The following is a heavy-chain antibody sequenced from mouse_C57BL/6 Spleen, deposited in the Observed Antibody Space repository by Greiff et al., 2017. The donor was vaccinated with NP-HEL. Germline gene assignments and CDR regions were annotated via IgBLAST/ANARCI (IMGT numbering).Heavy chain of an antibody. CDR3: AREVYYYGSSVDY. D-gene: IGHD1-1*01. CDR2: ISYDGSN. CDR1: GYSITSGYY. J-gene: IGHJ2*01. V-gene: IGHV3-6*01. Sequence: EVQRVESGPGLVKPSQSLSLTCSVTGYSITSGYYWNWIRQFPGNKLEWMGYISYDGSNNYNPSLKNRISITRDTSKNQFFLKLNSVTTEDTATYYCAREVYYYGSSVDYWGQGTTLTVSS.